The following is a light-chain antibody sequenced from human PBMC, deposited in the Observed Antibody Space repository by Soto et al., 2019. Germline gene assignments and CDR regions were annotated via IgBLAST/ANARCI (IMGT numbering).Light chain of an antibody. J-gene: IGLJ2*01. CDR1: SSDVGNYNL. V-gene: IGLV2-23*01. Sequence: QSALTQPASVSGSPGQSITISCTGTSSDVGNYNLVSWYQQYPGKAPKLMIYEGGKRPSGVSNRFSGSKSGNTASLTISGLQAEGEADYYCCSFALRSTLIFGGGTKLTV. CDR2: EGG. CDR3: CSFALRSTLI.